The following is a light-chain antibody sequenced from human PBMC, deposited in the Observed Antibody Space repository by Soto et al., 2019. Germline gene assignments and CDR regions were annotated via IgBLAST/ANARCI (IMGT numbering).Light chain of an antibody. CDR1: QGIANY. CDR2: DAS. Sequence: DLQMTQSPSSLSASVGDRVTVTCQASQGIANYLNWYQQKPGKAPKVLIYDASTLEKGVPSRFSGSGSGTDFTFTISSLQPEDIATYYCQQYDDLLPTFGQGTKLEIK. CDR3: QQYDDLLPT. V-gene: IGKV1-33*01. J-gene: IGKJ2*01.